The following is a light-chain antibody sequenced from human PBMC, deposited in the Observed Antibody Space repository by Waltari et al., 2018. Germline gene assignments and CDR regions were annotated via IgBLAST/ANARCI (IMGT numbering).Light chain of an antibody. CDR2: TNY. CDR1: NSTIGDNT. CDR3: AAWDDTLNGPV. Sequence: QSGLTQPPSASGTPGQRVTISCSGSNSTIGDNTVNLYQMLPGTAPKLLIYTNYQRPSGVPDRFSASKSGTSASLASTGLQSEEEALYYCAAWDDTLNGPVFGGGTQVTVL. V-gene: IGLV1-44*01. J-gene: IGLJ2*01.